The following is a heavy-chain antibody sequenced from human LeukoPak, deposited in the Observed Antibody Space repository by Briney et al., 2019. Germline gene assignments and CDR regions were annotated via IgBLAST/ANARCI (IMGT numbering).Heavy chain of an antibody. CDR1: GFTFSSYS. D-gene: IGHD2-2*02. CDR2: ISSSSTI. Sequence: GGSLRLSCAASGFTFSSYSMNWVRQAPGKGLEWVSYISSSSTIYYADSVKGRFTISRDNAKNSLYLQMNSLRAEDTAVYYCASSPAAIPNYYYYMDVWGKGTTVTVSS. J-gene: IGHJ6*03. V-gene: IGHV3-48*04. CDR3: ASSPAAIPNYYYYMDV.